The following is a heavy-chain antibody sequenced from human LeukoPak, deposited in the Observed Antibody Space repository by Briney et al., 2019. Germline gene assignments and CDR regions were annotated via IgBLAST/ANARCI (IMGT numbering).Heavy chain of an antibody. Sequence: PGGSLRLSCAASGLIFSSYGMHWVRQAPGKGLEWVAVIWYDGSNKYYADSVKGRFTISRDNSKNTLYLQMNSLRAEDTAVYYCAKGPLLGELFSFDYWGQGTLVTVSS. J-gene: IGHJ4*02. CDR3: AKGPLLGELFSFDY. CDR2: IWYDGSNK. CDR1: GLIFSSYG. V-gene: IGHV3-30*02. D-gene: IGHD3-16*01.